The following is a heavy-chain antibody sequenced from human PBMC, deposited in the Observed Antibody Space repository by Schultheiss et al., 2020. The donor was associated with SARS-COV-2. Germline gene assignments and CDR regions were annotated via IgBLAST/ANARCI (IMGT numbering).Heavy chain of an antibody. CDR2: IWYDGSNK. CDR1: GFTFSSYA. CDR3: ARPKTVDTAMVPGY. D-gene: IGHD5-18*01. V-gene: IGHV3-33*08. Sequence: GGSLRLSCAASGFTFSSYAMSWVRQAPVKGLEWVAVIWYDGSNKYYADSVKGRFTISRDNAKNSLYLQMNSLRAEDTAVYYCARPKTVDTAMVPGYWGQGTLVTVSS. J-gene: IGHJ4*02.